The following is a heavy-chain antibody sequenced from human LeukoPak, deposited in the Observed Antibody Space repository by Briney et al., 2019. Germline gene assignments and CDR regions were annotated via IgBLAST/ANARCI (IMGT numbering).Heavy chain of an antibody. CDR2: ISSSGGST. CDR1: GFAFSSYA. D-gene: IGHD4-23*01. CDR3: AKFPIMSPVAFFDF. J-gene: IGHJ4*02. V-gene: IGHV3-23*01. Sequence: GGSQRLSCAASGFAFSSYAMTWVRQAPGKGLEWVSDISSSGGSTYYADSVKGRFSISRDNSKNTLYLHMNSLRAEDTAVYYCAKFPIMSPVAFFDFWGRGVLVTVSS.